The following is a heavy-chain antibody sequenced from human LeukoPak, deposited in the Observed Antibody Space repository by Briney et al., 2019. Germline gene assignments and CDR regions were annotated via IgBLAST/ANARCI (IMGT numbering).Heavy chain of an antibody. CDR1: GGSISSYY. CDR3: ARDMYSTNWWGAFDI. Sequence: SETLSLTCTVSGGSISSYYWSWIRQPPGKGLEWIGYIYYSGSTNYNPSLKSRVTISVDTSKNQFSLKLSSVTAADTAVYYCARDMYSTNWWGAFDIWGQGTMVTVSS. CDR2: IYYSGST. D-gene: IGHD6-13*01. J-gene: IGHJ3*02. V-gene: IGHV4-59*01.